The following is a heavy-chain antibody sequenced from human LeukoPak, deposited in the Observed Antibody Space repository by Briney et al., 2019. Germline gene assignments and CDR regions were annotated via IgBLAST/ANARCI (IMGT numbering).Heavy chain of an antibody. J-gene: IGHJ4*02. CDR3: AKNDYVWGSYRYFDY. V-gene: IGHV3-53*01. CDR1: GFTVSSNY. CDR2: IYSGGST. D-gene: IGHD3-16*02. Sequence: GGSLRLSCAASGFTVSSNYMSWVRQAPGKGLEWVSVIYSGGSTYYADSVKGRFTISRDNSKNTLYLQMNSLRAEDTAVYYCAKNDYVWGSYRYFDYWGQGTLVTVSS.